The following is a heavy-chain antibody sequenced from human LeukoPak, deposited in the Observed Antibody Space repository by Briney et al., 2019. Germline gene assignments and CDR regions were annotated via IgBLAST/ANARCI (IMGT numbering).Heavy chain of an antibody. V-gene: IGHV4-4*07. CDR2: IYTSGST. CDR1: GGSISSYY. J-gene: IGHJ3*02. CDR3: ARAGSSSWNDAFDI. Sequence: SETLSLTCTVSGGSISSYYWSWIRQPAGKGLEWIGRIYTSGSTNYNPSLKSRVTMSVDTSKNQFSLKLSSVTAADTAVYYCARAGSSSWNDAFDIWGQGTMVTVSS. D-gene: IGHD6-13*01.